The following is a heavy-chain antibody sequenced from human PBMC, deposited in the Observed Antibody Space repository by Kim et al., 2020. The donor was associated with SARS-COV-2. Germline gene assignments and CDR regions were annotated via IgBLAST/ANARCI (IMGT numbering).Heavy chain of an antibody. CDR3: ATTELLSLFDY. V-gene: IGHV3-23*01. CDR2: ISGSGGST. CDR1: GFPFSSYA. Sequence: GGSLRLSCAASGFPFSSYAMSWVRQAPGKGLEWVSAISGSGGSTYYADSVKGRFTISRDNSKNTLYRQMNSLRAEDTAVYYCATTELLSLFDYWGQGTLVTVSS. J-gene: IGHJ4*02. D-gene: IGHD1-26*01.